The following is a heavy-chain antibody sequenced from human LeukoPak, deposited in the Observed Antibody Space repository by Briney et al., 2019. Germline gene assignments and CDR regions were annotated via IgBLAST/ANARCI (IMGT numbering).Heavy chain of an antibody. CDR3: ARSDSFWYSSGWFDY. D-gene: IGHD6-19*01. CDR2: IYTSGST. Sequence: SETLSLTCTVSGGSISSYYWSWIRQPAGKGLEWIGRIYTSGSTNYNPSLKSRVTMSVDTSKYQFSLKLSSVTAADTAVYYCARSDSFWYSSGWFDYWGQGTLVTVSS. V-gene: IGHV4-4*07. CDR1: GGSISSYY. J-gene: IGHJ4*02.